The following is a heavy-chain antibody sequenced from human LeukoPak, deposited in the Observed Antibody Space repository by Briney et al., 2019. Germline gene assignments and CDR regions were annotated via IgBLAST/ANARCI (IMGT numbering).Heavy chain of an antibody. J-gene: IGHJ6*02. D-gene: IGHD3-10*01. Sequence: SETLSLTCTVSGISLSTYYWSWVRQPPGKGLEWIGYVHHTGSADYNPSLKSRVTISLDMSKSQFSLKLTSATAADTAVYYCARLGVLRGHYYYYGMDVWGQGTTVTVSS. CDR1: GISLSTYY. CDR2: VHHTGSA. CDR3: ARLGVLRGHYYYYGMDV. V-gene: IGHV4-59*01.